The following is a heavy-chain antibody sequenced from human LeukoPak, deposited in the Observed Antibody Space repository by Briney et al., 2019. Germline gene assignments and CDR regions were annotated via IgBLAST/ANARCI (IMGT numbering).Heavy chain of an antibody. CDR2: ITWNSGTI. J-gene: IGHJ3*02. CDR1: GFTFDDYA. CDR3: AKDVTGTGAFDI. Sequence: GGSLRLSCAAFGFTFDDYAMHWVRQGPGKGLEWVSGITWNSGTIGYADSVKGRFTISRDNAKNSLYLQMNSLRAEDTALYYCAKDVTGTGAFDIWGQGTMVTVSS. D-gene: IGHD1-7*01. V-gene: IGHV3-9*01.